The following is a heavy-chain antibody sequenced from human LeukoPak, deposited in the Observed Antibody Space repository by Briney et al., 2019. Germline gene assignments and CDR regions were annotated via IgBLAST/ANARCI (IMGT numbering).Heavy chain of an antibody. CDR1: GGSFSGCY. V-gene: IGHV4-34*01. CDR3: ARADYDFWSGYYVRNFN. J-gene: IGHJ4*02. D-gene: IGHD3-3*01. CDR2: INHSGST. Sequence: PSETLSLTCAVYGGSFSGCYWSWIRQPPGKGLEWIGEINHSGSTNYNPSLKSRVTISVDTSKNQFSLKLSSVTAADTAVYYCARADYDFWSGYYVRNFNWGQGTLVTVSS.